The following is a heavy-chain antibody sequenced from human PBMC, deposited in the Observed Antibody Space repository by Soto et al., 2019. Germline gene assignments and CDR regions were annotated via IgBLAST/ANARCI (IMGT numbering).Heavy chain of an antibody. D-gene: IGHD3-16*01. CDR1: GGTFSSYW. CDR2: INTDGSST. J-gene: IGHJ4*02. Sequence: GGSLRLSCAAAGGTFSSYWRHWVRQAPGKGLVWVSRINTDGSSTSYADSVKGRFTISRDNAKNMLYLQMNSLRAEDTAVYYCTKDTFGPRDYWGQGALVTVSS. V-gene: IGHV3-74*01. CDR3: TKDTFGPRDY.